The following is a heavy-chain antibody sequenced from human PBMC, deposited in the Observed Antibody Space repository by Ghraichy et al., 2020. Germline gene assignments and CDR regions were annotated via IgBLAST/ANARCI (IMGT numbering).Heavy chain of an antibody. Sequence: GGSLRLSCAASGFTFSSYAMSWVRQAPGKGLEWVSAISGSGGSTYYADSVKGRFTISRDNSKNTLYLQMNSLRAEDTAVYYCAKGRRYYGSGSYQLPNDDAFDIWGQGTMVTVSS. J-gene: IGHJ3*02. CDR1: GFTFSSYA. D-gene: IGHD3-10*01. V-gene: IGHV3-23*01. CDR3: AKGRRYYGSGSYQLPNDDAFDI. CDR2: ISGSGGST.